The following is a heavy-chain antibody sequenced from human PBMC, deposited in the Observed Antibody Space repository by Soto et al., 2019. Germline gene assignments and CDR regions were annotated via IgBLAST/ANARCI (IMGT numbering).Heavy chain of an antibody. Sequence: QVQLVQSGSALKKPGASVQVSCKASGYTFTSYAMNWVRQAPGQGLEWMGWIKTNTGNPTYAQGFTGRCVFSFDTSFSTAYLQICSLKAEDTAVYYCARDDEDTAMKNWGQGTLVTVSS. CDR2: IKTNTGNP. J-gene: IGHJ4*02. D-gene: IGHD5-18*01. V-gene: IGHV7-4-1*01. CDR1: GYTFTSYA. CDR3: ARDDEDTAMKN.